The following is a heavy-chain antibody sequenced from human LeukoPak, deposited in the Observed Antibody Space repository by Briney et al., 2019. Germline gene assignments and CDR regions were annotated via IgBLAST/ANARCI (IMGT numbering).Heavy chain of an antibody. J-gene: IGHJ5*02. CDR2: IYYSGST. D-gene: IGHD3-16*01. V-gene: IGHV4-59*01. Sequence: TASETLSLTCTVSGGSISSYYWSWIRQPPGKGLDWIGYIYYSGSTNYNPSLKSRVTISVDTSKNQFSLKLSSVTAADTAVYYCARVGGRWFDPWGQGTLVTVSS. CDR1: GGSISSYY. CDR3: ARVGGRWFDP.